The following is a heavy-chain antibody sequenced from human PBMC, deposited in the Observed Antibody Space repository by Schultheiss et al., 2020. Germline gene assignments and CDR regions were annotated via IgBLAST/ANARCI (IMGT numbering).Heavy chain of an antibody. CDR1: GYTFTSYD. J-gene: IGHJ5*02. D-gene: IGHD1-26*01. CDR3: ARLVGASPWFDP. Sequence: ASVKVSGKASGYTFTSYDINWVRQATGQGLEWMGWMNPNSGNTGYAQKFQGRVTMTRNTSISTAYMELSSLRSEDTAVYYCARLVGASPWFDPWGQGTLVTVSS. CDR2: MNPNSGNT. V-gene: IGHV1-8*01.